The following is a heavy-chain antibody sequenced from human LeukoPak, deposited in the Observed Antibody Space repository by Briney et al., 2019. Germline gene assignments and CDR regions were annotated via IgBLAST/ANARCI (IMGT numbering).Heavy chain of an antibody. Sequence: SETLSLTCAVYGGSFSGYYWSWIRQPPGKGLEWIGEINHSGSTNYNPSLKSRVTISVDTSKNQFSLKLSSVTAADTAVYYCARHPSAVAGKTFDCWGQGTLVTVSS. CDR3: ARHPSAVAGKTFDC. V-gene: IGHV4-34*01. CDR1: GGSFSGYY. J-gene: IGHJ4*02. D-gene: IGHD6-19*01. CDR2: INHSGST.